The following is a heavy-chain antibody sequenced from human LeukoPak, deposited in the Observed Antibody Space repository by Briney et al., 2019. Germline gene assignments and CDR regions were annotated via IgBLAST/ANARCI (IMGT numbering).Heavy chain of an antibody. CDR3: AKTDNDFWSGHY. CDR2: ISYDGSNK. V-gene: IGHV3-30*18. D-gene: IGHD3-3*01. Sequence: GGSLRFSCAASGFTFSNIGMHWVRQAPGKGLEWVAAISYDGSNKYYADSVKGRFTISRDNSKNTLYLHLNSLKAEDAAVYYCAKTDNDFWSGHYWGQGTLVTVSS. CDR1: GFTFSNIG. J-gene: IGHJ4*02.